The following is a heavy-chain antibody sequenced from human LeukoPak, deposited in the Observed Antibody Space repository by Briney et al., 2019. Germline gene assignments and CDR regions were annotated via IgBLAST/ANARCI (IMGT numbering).Heavy chain of an antibody. V-gene: IGHV3-21*06. CDR2: IGPTGSDR. D-gene: IGHD1-14*01. J-gene: IGHJ4*02. CDR1: GLTFSTSG. Sequence: GSLRLSCTASGLTFSTSGFNWVRQDPGKGLEWVASIGPTGSDRYHADSIKGRFTISRDNANNFLYLQMNSLRAEDTAVYYCATETNGRHYDYWGQGTLLTVSS. CDR3: ATETNGRHYDY.